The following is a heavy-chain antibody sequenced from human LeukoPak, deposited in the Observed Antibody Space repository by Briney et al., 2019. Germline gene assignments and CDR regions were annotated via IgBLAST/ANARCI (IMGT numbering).Heavy chain of an antibody. Sequence: SETLSLTCTVSGYSISTGYYWDWIRQPPGKGLEWIGTFYHGGSTYYNPSLKSRVTISVDTSKNQFSLNLTSVTAADTAVYYCARQWSGYPLELFDYWGQGTLVTVSS. CDR2: FYHGGST. J-gene: IGHJ4*02. D-gene: IGHD3-3*01. CDR3: ARQWSGYPLELFDY. V-gene: IGHV4-38-2*02. CDR1: GYSISTGYY.